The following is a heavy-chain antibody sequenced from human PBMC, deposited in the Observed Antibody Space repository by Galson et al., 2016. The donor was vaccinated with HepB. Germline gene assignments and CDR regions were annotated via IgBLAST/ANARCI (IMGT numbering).Heavy chain of an antibody. CDR1: GFIFRSYA. J-gene: IGHJ6*04. Sequence: SLRLSCADSGFIFRSYAMNWVRQAPGKGLEWLAVISNDGSNKYYADSVKGRFTISRDNSKNTLYLQMNSLRAEDTAVYYCARLIASPGNDYDYYGLDVWGKGTTVTVSS. V-gene: IGHV3-30-3*01. CDR2: ISNDGSNK. D-gene: IGHD3-16*01. CDR3: ARLIASPGNDYDYYGLDV.